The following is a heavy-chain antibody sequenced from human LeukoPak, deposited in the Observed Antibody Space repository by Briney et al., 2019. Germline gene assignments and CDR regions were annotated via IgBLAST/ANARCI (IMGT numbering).Heavy chain of an antibody. CDR3: ARANWAGIEAPATDY. D-gene: IGHD2-15*01. V-gene: IGHV3-21*01. J-gene: IGHJ4*02. Sequence: GGSLRLSCVASGFTFSNYIINWVRQAPGKGLEWVSSISSSSSYIYYADSVEGRFTISRDNSKNTLFLQMNSLRTEDTAVYFCARANWAGIEAPATDYWGQGTLVTVSS. CDR1: GFTFSNYI. CDR2: ISSSSSYI.